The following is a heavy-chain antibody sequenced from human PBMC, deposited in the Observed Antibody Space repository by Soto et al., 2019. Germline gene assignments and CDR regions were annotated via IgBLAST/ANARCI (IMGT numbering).Heavy chain of an antibody. Sequence: ASVKVSCKASGGTFSSYTISWVRQAPGQGLEWMGRIIPILGIANYAQKFQGRVTITADKSTSTAYMELSSLRSEDTAVYYCARGRQMWSLEEYYYYYMDVWGKGTTVTVSS. CDR1: GGTFSSYT. D-gene: IGHD2-21*02. V-gene: IGHV1-69*02. J-gene: IGHJ6*03. CDR3: ARGRQMWSLEEYYYYYMDV. CDR2: IIPILGIA.